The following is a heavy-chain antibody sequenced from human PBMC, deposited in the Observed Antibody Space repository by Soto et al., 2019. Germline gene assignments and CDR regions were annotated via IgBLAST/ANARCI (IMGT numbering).Heavy chain of an antibody. CDR3: ARDYYDSSGYYSAP. J-gene: IGHJ5*02. D-gene: IGHD3-22*01. CDR2: IYYSGST. CDR1: GGSISSGGYY. V-gene: IGHV4-31*03. Sequence: QVQLQESGPGLVKPSQTLSLTCTVSGGSISSGGYYWSWIRQHPGKGREGIGYIYYSGSTYYNPSHKSRVIITVDTSKNQFSLKLSSGTAADTAVYYCARDYYDSSGYYSAPWGQGTLVTVSS.